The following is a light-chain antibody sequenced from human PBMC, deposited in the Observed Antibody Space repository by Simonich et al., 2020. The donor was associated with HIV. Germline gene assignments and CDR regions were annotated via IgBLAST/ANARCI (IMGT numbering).Light chain of an antibody. CDR1: QSVTSSY. V-gene: IGKV3D-20*01. CDR2: DGA. CDR3: QQYGRTPYT. Sequence: EIVLTQSPGTLSWSPGERATLSGRASQSVTSSYLAWYQQKPGLAPRLLIYDGASRATGIPDRFSGSGSGTDFTLTISRLEPEDFAVYYCQQYGRTPYTFGQGTKLEIK. J-gene: IGKJ2*01.